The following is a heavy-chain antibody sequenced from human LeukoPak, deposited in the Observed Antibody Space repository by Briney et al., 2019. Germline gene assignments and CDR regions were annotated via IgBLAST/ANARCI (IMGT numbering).Heavy chain of an antibody. CDR3: ARHYSRSWDWFDP. Sequence: PSETLSLTCTVSGGSVSSSSYYWGWIRQPPGKGLEWIGSIYYSGTTYYNPSLKSRVTISLDKSKNHFSLKLSSVTAADTAVYYCARHYSRSWDWFDPWGQGTLVIVSP. D-gene: IGHD6-13*01. V-gene: IGHV4-39*01. J-gene: IGHJ5*02. CDR1: GGSVSSSSYY. CDR2: IYYSGTT.